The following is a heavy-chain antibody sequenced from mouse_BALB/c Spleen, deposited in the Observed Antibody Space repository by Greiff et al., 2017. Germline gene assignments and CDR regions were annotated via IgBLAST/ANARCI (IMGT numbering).Heavy chain of an antibody. D-gene: IGHD1-1*01. CDR2: ISSGSSTI. J-gene: IGHJ2*01. Sequence: EVKLVESGGGLVQPGGSRKLSCAASGFTFSSFGMHWVRQAPEKGLEWVAYISSGSSTIYYADTVKGRFTISRDNPKNTLFLQMTSLRSEDTAMYYCARTTTVVAPFDYWGQGTTLTVSS. CDR1: GFTFSSFG. V-gene: IGHV5-17*02. CDR3: ARTTTVVAPFDY.